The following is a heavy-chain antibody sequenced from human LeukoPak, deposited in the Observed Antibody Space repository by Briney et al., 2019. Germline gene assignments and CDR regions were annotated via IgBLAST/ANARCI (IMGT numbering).Heavy chain of an antibody. CDR2: IYYSGST. Sequence: SETLSLTCTVSGGSISSGDYYWSWIRQPPGKGLEWIGYIYYSGSTYYNPSLKSRVTISVDTSKNQFSLKLSSVTAADTAVYYCASVVVVAATVVFDYWGQGTLVTVSS. D-gene: IGHD2-15*01. J-gene: IGHJ4*02. CDR3: ASVVVVAATVVFDY. V-gene: IGHV4-30-4*01. CDR1: GGSISSGDYY.